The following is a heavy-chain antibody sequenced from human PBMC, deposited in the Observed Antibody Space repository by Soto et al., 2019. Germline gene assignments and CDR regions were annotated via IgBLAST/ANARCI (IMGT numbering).Heavy chain of an antibody. Sequence: GGSLRLSCAASGFTFSTYWMHWVRQAPGKGLVWVSRINGDGSDTVYTDFVKGRFTSSRDNAKNTLYLQMNSLRAEDTAVYYCVRDDVGVGIDYWGLGTLVTVSS. CDR1: GFTFSTYW. D-gene: IGHD1-26*01. V-gene: IGHV3-74*01. CDR2: INGDGSDT. CDR3: VRDDVGVGIDY. J-gene: IGHJ4*02.